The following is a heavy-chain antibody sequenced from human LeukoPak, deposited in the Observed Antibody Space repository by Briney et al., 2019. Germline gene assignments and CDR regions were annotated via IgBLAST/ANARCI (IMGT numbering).Heavy chain of an antibody. V-gene: IGHV3-21*01. CDR1: GFTFRSYS. CDR3: ARGNSDYDNDY. D-gene: IGHD5-12*01. CDR2: ISSSSTYI. Sequence: PGGSLRLSCAASGFTFRSYSFNWVRHAPGNGLEWVSSISSSSTYIYYADSVKGRFTISRDNAKNSLYLQMNSLRAEDTAVYYCARGNSDYDNDYWGQGTLVTVSS. J-gene: IGHJ4*02.